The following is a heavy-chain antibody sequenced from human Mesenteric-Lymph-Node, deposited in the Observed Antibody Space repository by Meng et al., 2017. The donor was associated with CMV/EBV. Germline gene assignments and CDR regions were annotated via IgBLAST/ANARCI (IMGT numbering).Heavy chain of an antibody. Sequence: GESLKISCAASGFTFSSYAMSWVRQAPGKGLEWVSAISGSGGSTYYADSVKGRFTISRDNSKNTLYLQMGSLRAEDMAVYYCARDTGYSGYDYEGGSDYWGQGTLVTVSS. CDR3: ARDTGYSGYDYEGGSDY. CDR1: GFTFSSYA. V-gene: IGHV3-23*01. J-gene: IGHJ4*02. D-gene: IGHD5-12*01. CDR2: ISGSGGST.